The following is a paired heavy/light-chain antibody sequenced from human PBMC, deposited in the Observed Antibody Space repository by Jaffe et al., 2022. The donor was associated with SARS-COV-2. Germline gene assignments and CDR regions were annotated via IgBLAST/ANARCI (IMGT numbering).Light chain of an antibody. J-gene: IGKJ3*01. CDR2: WAS. V-gene: IGKV4-1*01. CDR1: QSVLFSDNNKNY. CDR3: QQYYDNLFT. Sequence: DIVMTQSPDSLAVSLGERATINCKSSQSVLFSDNNKNYLAWYQQKPGQPPKLLIYWASTRQSGIPDRFSGSGSGTDFTLTISSLQAEDVAIYYCQQYYDNLFTFGPGTKVEVK.
Heavy chain of an antibody. J-gene: IGHJ5*02. D-gene: IGHD2-2*01. V-gene: IGHV3-74*01. CDR2: INRDGSRM. CDR3: ARVVGADCSSTNCYRWFDP. Sequence: EVQLVESGGGLVQPGGSLRLSCAASGFTFSSYWMHWVRQVPGKGLVWVSRINRDGSRMSYADSVKGRFTISRDNAKDTLYLEMNSLRAEDTAVYHCARVVGADCSSTNCYRWFDPWGQGTLVTVSS. CDR1: GFTFSSYW.